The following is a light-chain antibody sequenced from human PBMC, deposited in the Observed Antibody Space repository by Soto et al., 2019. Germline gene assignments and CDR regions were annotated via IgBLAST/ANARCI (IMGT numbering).Light chain of an antibody. CDR1: QSVSSSY. CDR3: QQYGSSHLT. V-gene: IGKV3-20*01. CDR2: GAS. J-gene: IGKJ4*01. Sequence: EIVLTQSPGTLSLYPGERATLSCRASQSVSSSYLAWYQHKPGQAPRLLIYGASSRATGIPDRFIGSGSGRDFTLTISRLEPEEFAVYYCQQYGSSHLTFGGGTKVEI.